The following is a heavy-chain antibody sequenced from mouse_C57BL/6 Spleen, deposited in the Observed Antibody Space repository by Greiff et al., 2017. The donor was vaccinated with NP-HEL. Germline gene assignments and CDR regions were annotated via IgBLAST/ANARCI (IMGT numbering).Heavy chain of an antibody. CDR1: GYTFTDYY. CDR3: TRISPWFAY. J-gene: IGHJ3*01. Sequence: QVQLKQSGAELVRPGASVTLSCKASGYTFTDYYMHWVKQTPVPGLEWIGAIAPDTGGPAYNQKFKGKAILTADKSSSTAYMELRSLTSEDSAVYYCTRISPWFAYWGQGTLVTVSA. CDR2: IAPDTGGP. V-gene: IGHV1-15*01.